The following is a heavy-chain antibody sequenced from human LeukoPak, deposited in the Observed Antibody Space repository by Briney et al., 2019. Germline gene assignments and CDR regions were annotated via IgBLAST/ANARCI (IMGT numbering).Heavy chain of an antibody. J-gene: IGHJ4*02. V-gene: IGHV4-59*01. CDR1: GGSISSYY. D-gene: IGHD3-16*01. Sequence: SETLSLTCTVSGGSISSYYWSWIRQPPGKGLEWIGHIHYSGSTNHNPSLKSRVTISVDTSKNQFSLKLSSVTAADTAVYYCARTDRGGCYVFDTWGQGTLVTVSS. CDR3: ARTDRGGCYVFDT. CDR2: IHYSGST.